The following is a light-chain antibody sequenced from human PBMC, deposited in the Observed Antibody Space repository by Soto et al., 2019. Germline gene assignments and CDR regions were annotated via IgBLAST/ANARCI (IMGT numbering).Light chain of an antibody. V-gene: IGKV1-39*01. J-gene: IGKJ1*01. Sequence: DIQMTQSPSSLSASVGDRVTITCRASQSISSYLNWYQQKPGKAPKVLIYAASSLQSGVPSRFSGSGSGTDFTLTISSLQPEDSATYYCQQSYSTLPWTFGQGTKVEIK. CDR3: QQSYSTLPWT. CDR2: AAS. CDR1: QSISSY.